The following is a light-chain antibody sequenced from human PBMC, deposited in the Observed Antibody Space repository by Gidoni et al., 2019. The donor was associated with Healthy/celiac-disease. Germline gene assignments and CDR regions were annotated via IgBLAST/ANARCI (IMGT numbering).Light chain of an antibody. CDR1: QSVSSN. V-gene: IGKV3-15*01. J-gene: IGKJ1*01. CDR2: GAS. Sequence: EIVMTQSPATLYVSPGERATLSCRASQSVSSNLAWYQQKPGQAPRLLIYGASTRPTGIPARFSGSGSGTEFTLTISSLQSEDFAVYYCQQYNNWPRTFGQXTKVEIK. CDR3: QQYNNWPRT.